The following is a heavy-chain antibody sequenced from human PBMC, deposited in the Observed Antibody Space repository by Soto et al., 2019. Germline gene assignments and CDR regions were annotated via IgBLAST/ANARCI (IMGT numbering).Heavy chain of an antibody. Sequence: PSETLSLTCAVSGGSLRDYYCPWSRQSPGKGLKWIGEIHPSGSTYYNPSLRSRVTISVDTSKNQFSLKLTSLTAADTAIYYCARGRDEYKLGNVWGHGTTVTVSS. D-gene: IGHD1-1*01. CDR3: ARGRDEYKLGNV. CDR1: GGSLRDYY. V-gene: IGHV4-34*01. CDR2: IHPSGST. J-gene: IGHJ6*02.